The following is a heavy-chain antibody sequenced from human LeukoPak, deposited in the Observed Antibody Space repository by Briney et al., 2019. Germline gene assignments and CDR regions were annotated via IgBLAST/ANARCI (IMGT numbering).Heavy chain of an antibody. D-gene: IGHD3-22*01. CDR1: GGSISSGSYY. CDR3: ARDRHYYDSSGPDRGAFDI. V-gene: IGHV4-61*02. J-gene: IGHJ3*02. CDR2: IYTSGST. Sequence: SQTLSLTCTVSGGSISSGSYYWSWIRQPAGKGLEWIGRIYTSGSTNYNPSLKSRVTISVDTSKNQFSLKLSSVTAADTAVYYCARDRHYYDSSGPDRGAFDIWGQGTMVTVSS.